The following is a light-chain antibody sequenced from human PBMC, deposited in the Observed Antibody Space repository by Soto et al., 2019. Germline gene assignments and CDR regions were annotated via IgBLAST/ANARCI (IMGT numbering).Light chain of an antibody. J-gene: IGLJ1*01. CDR2: EVT. CDR1: SSDVGRYNF. CDR3: CSDAGSGIYV. Sequence: QSALTQPASVSGSPGQSITISCTGTSSDVGRYNFVSWYQQHPGKAPKLMICEVTKRPSGVSNRFSGSKSGNTASLTISGLQAEDEADYYCCSDAGSGIYVFGTGTKVTV. V-gene: IGLV2-23*02.